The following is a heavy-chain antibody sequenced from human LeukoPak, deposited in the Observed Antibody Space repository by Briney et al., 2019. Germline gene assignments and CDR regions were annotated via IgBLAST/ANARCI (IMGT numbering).Heavy chain of an antibody. Sequence: SGGSLRLSCAASGFTFSSYGMHWVRQAPGKGLEWVAVISYDGSNKYYADSVKGRFTISRDNSKNTLYLQMDSLRAEDTAVFYCARELLGEGPDAFDVWGQGTIVTVSS. CDR2: ISYDGSNK. V-gene: IGHV3-30*03. D-gene: IGHD3-16*01. CDR1: GFTFSSYG. CDR3: ARELLGEGPDAFDV. J-gene: IGHJ3*01.